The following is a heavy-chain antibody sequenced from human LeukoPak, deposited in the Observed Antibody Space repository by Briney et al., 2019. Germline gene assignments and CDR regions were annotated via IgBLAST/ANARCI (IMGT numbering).Heavy chain of an antibody. CDR1: AGSISSSSYY. Sequence: SETLSLTCTVSAGSISSSSYYWGWIRQPPGKGLEWIGSFYDGGSTHYNPSLKSRVTISVDTSKNQFSLKLTSVTAADTAVYSCVKWGLTHYYDSRGYPYRWYFDYWGQGSLVTVSS. J-gene: IGHJ4*02. D-gene: IGHD3-22*01. V-gene: IGHV4-39*01. CDR2: FYDGGST. CDR3: VKWGLTHYYDSRGYPYRWYFDY.